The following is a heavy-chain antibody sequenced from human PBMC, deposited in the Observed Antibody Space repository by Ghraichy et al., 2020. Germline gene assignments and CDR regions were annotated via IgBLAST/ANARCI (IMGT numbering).Heavy chain of an antibody. Sequence: SETLSLTCTVSGGSISSSSYYWGWIRQPPGKGLEWIGSIYYSGSTYYNPSLKSRVTISVDTSKNQFSLKLSSVTAADTAVYYCARLEVHSYALKAHAFDIWGQGTMVTVSS. CDR2: IYYSGST. D-gene: IGHD5-18*01. V-gene: IGHV4-39*01. CDR3: ARLEVHSYALKAHAFDI. CDR1: GGSISSSSYY. J-gene: IGHJ3*02.